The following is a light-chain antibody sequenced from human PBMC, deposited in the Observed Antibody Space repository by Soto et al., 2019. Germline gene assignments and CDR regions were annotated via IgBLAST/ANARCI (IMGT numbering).Light chain of an antibody. CDR1: SSDVGGYNY. Sequence: QSLLTQPASVSGSPGQSITISCTGTSSDVGGYNYVSWYQQHPGKAPKLMIYEVSNRPSGVSNRFSGSKSGNTASLTISGRQAEDEADYYCSSYTSSSTNDGCGTGPKV. V-gene: IGLV2-14*01. CDR3: SSYTSSSTNDG. J-gene: IGLJ1*01. CDR2: EVS.